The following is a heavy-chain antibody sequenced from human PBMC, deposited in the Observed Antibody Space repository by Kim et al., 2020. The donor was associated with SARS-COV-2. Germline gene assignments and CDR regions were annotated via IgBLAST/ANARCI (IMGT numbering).Heavy chain of an antibody. CDR3: ARGSPPILVGTPSSAAFDL. CDR2: INPSGCST. D-gene: IGHD1-26*01. Sequence: ASVKVSCKASAYTFTSYYMHWLRQAPGQGIEWMGIINPSGCSTRYAQKFQGRVTMTRDTSTSTVYMELSRLRSEDTAVYYCARGSPPILVGTPSSAAFDLWCQGTLVTVSS. J-gene: IGHJ3*01. V-gene: IGHV1-46*03. CDR1: AYTFTSYY.